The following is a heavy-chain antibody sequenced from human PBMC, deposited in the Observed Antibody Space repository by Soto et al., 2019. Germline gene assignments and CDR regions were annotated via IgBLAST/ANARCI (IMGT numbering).Heavy chain of an antibody. CDR2: IVPMFGTS. J-gene: IGHJ4*02. V-gene: IGHV1-69*06. D-gene: IGHD3-3*01. CDR3: NRGSEYDFWSGYL. Sequence: QERLVQSGAEVRKPGSSVKVSCKVTGGTSTRYAINWMRQAPGQGLEWMGGIVPMFGTSKYAQEFQGRVTITADTSTNIAYMELRSLRSEDTAVYYCNRGSEYDFWSGYLWGQGTLVSVSS. CDR1: GGTSTRYA.